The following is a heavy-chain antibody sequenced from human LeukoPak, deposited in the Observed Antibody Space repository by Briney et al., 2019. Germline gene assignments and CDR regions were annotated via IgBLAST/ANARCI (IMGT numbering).Heavy chain of an antibody. CDR2: IYPGDSDT. CDR3: ARQSPVAGNFFDY. Sequence: GESLKISCQGSGYSFTSYWIGWVRQMPGKGLEWMGIIYPGDSDTRYSPSFQGQVTISADKSISTAYLQWSSLKASDTAMYYCARQSPVAGNFFDYWGQGTLVTVSS. CDR1: GYSFTSYW. J-gene: IGHJ4*02. D-gene: IGHD6-19*01. V-gene: IGHV5-51*01.